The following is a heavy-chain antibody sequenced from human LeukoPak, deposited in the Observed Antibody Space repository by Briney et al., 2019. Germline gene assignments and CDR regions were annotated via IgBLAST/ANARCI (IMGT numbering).Heavy chain of an antibody. CDR2: ISSSSGSI. CDR3: ARDGAVIAVAAFDY. D-gene: IGHD6-19*01. CDR1: GFTFSSYW. V-gene: IGHV3-48*04. J-gene: IGHJ4*02. Sequence: GGSLRLSCAASGFTFSSYWMHWVRQAPGKGLEWVSFISSSSGSIYYADSVKGRFTISRDNSKNSLYLHMNSLRAEDTAVYYCARDGAVIAVAAFDYWGQGTLVTVSS.